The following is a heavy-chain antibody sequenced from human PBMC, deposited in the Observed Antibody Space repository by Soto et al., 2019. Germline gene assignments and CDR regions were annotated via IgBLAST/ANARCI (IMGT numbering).Heavy chain of an antibody. J-gene: IGHJ6*02. CDR2: INAYTGNT. D-gene: IGHD3-16*01. CDR1: GYTFTSYG. CDR3: ARSWVTGKGGMDV. Sequence: QVQLVQSGAEVKKPGASVKVSCKASGYTFTSYGFSWVRQAPGQGLEWMGWINAYTGNTNHAQKFQGRVTMTTDTSTSTAHMELWSLISDDTAVYYCARSWVTGKGGMDVWGQGTTVTVSS. V-gene: IGHV1-18*04.